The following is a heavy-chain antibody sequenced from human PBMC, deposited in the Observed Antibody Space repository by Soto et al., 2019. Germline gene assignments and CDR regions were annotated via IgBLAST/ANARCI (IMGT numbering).Heavy chain of an antibody. J-gene: IGHJ4*02. Sequence: GGSLRLSCVASGFTFSTYTMNWLRQAPGKGLEWISYISGGSTTIYYADSVKGRFTISRDNTKNSLYLQMNSLRDEDTAVYYCASGGYNYPTGFDYWGQGTLVTVSS. CDR2: ISGGSTTI. CDR1: GFTFSTYT. D-gene: IGHD5-18*01. CDR3: ASGGYNYPTGFDY. V-gene: IGHV3-48*02.